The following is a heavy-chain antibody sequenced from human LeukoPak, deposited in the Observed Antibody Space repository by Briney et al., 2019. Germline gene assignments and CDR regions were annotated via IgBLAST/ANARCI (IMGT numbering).Heavy chain of an antibody. D-gene: IGHD4-17*01. CDR2: ISAYNGNT. Sequence: ASVKVSCKASGYTFTSYGISWVRQAPGQGLEWMGWISAYNGNTNYAQKLQGRATMTTDTSTSTAYMELRSLRSEDTAVYYCARDRPTRGTVPTNWDAFDIWGQGTMVTVSS. J-gene: IGHJ3*02. CDR3: ARDRPTRGTVPTNWDAFDI. V-gene: IGHV1-18*01. CDR1: GYTFTSYG.